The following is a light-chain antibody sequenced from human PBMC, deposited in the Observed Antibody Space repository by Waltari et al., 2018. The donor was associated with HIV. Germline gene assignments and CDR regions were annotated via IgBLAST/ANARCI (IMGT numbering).Light chain of an antibody. CDR2: DVS. CDR1: SSDVGGYNY. CDR3: SSYTSSSVV. Sequence: QSALTQPASVSGSPGQSITISCTGTSSDVGGYNYVSWYQQHPGKAPKLMLYDVSNRPSGVSNRFSGSKSGNTASRTISGLQAEDEADYYCSSYTSSSVVFGGGTKLTVL. V-gene: IGLV2-14*03. J-gene: IGLJ2*01.